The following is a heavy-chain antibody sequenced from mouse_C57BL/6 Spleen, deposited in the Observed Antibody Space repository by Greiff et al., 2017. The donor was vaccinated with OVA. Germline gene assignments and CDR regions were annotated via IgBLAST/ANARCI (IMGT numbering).Heavy chain of an antibody. CDR2: IWSGGST. CDR3: ASPYYYGSSYVSMDY. D-gene: IGHD1-1*01. J-gene: IGHJ4*01. Sequence: VKLQESGPGLVQPSQSLSITCTVSGFSLTSYGVHWVRQSPGKGLEWLGVIWSGGSTDYNAAFISRLSISKDNSKSQVFFKMNSLQADDTAIYYCASPYYYGSSYVSMDYWGQGTSVTVSS. CDR1: GFSLTSYG. V-gene: IGHV2-2*01.